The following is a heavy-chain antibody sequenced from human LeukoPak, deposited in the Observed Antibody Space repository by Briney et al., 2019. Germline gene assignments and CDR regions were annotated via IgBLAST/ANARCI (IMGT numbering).Heavy chain of an antibody. J-gene: IGHJ1*01. CDR3: ASYYYDSSGHEYFHH. Sequence: KPSETLSLTCTVSGGSISSYYWSWIRQPPGKGLEWIGYIYYSGSTNYNPSLKSQVTISVDTSKNQFSLKLSSVTAADTAVYYCASYYYDSSGHEYFHHWGQGTLVTVSS. CDR1: GGSISSYY. CDR2: IYYSGST. D-gene: IGHD3-22*01. V-gene: IGHV4-59*08.